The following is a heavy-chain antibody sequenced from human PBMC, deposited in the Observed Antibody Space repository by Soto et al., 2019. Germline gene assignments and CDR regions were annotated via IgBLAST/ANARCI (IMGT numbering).Heavy chain of an antibody. CDR2: IYYNGST. Sequence: QVLLQESGPGLMKPSQTLSLTCTVSGLTISSASYYWSWIGQHPGKGLEWVGNIYYNGSTYYSPSRKRRVTPWVDTAKNQISRRRAAVTAADTAVEYWARDRISGSGAKMDDWGQGPLATVSS. J-gene: IGHJ4*02. CDR3: ARDRISGSGAKMDD. D-gene: IGHD6-25*01. V-gene: IGHV4-31*03. CDR1: GLTISSASYY.